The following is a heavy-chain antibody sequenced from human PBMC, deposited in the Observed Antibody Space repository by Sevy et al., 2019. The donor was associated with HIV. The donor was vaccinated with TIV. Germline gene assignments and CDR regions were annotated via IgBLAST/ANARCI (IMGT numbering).Heavy chain of an antibody. Sequence: SETLSLTCTVSGGSIRSYYWSWIRQPPGKGLEWLGYIYYSGRTNYNPSPKSRVTISADTSKKTFSLKLSSVTAADTAVYYCAGGGGPRSPPTSWGQGTLVTVSS. V-gene: IGHV4-59*13. D-gene: IGHD3-10*01. CDR2: IYYSGRT. CDR1: GGSIRSYY. J-gene: IGHJ4*02. CDR3: AGGGGPRSPPTS.